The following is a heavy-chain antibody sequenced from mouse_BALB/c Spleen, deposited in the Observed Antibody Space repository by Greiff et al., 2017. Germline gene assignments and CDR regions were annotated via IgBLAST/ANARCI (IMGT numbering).Heavy chain of an antibody. V-gene: IGHV14-3*02. D-gene: IGHD2-3*01. CDR1: GFNIKDTY. Sequence: VQLKESGAELVKPGASVKLSCTASGFNIKDTYMHWVKQRPEQGLEWIGRIDPANGNTKYDPKFQGKATITADTSSNTAYLQLSSLTSEDTAVYYCARGDGLVSYAMDYWGQGTSVTVSS. CDR3: ARGDGLVSYAMDY. J-gene: IGHJ4*01. CDR2: IDPANGNT.